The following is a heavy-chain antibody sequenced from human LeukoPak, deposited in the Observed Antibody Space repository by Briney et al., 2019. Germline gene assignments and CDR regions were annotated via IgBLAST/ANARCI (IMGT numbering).Heavy chain of an antibody. CDR3: ARDLGDSSGYYYRSLDY. J-gene: IGHJ4*02. CDR2: ISAYNGST. D-gene: IGHD3-22*01. V-gene: IGHV1-18*01. CDR1: GYTFTSYG. Sequence: ASVKVSCKASGYTFTSYGISWVRQAPGQGLEWMGWISAYNGSTNYAQKLQGRVTMTTDTSTSTAYMELRSLRSDDTAVYYCARDLGDSSGYYYRSLDYWGQGTLVTVSS.